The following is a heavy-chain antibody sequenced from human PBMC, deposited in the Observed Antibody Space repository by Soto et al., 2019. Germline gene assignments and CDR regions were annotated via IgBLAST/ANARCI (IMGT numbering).Heavy chain of an antibody. CDR2: INHSGST. J-gene: IGHJ4*02. CDR3: ARGRYYDFWSGYYYFDY. D-gene: IGHD3-3*01. V-gene: IGHV4-34*01. CDR1: GGSFSGYY. Sequence: SETLSLTCAVYGGSFSGYYWSRIRQPPGKGLEWIGEINHSGSTNYNPSLKSRVTISVDTSKNQFSLKLSSVTAADTAVYYCARGRYYDFWSGYYYFDYWGQGTLVTVS.